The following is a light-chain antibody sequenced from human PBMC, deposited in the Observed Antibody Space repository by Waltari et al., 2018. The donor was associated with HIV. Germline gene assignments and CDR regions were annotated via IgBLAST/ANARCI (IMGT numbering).Light chain of an antibody. Sequence: DIVMTQSTDSLAVSLGERDAINCKPSQSVLHSSSNKNCLVWYQQKPGQPHKLLMYWASTRDPRVPDRFSGSGSGTDFTLTISSLQADDVAFYYCQQHYSPPYTFGQGTKLEIK. J-gene: IGKJ2*01. CDR3: QQHYSPPYT. CDR2: WAS. V-gene: IGKV4-1*01. CDR1: QSVLHSSSNKNC.